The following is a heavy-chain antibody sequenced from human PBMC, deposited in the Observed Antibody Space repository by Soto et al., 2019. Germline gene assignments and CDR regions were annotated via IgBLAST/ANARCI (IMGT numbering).Heavy chain of an antibody. D-gene: IGHD3-10*01. V-gene: IGHV4-30-4*01. CDR1: GGSISSADSY. CDR3: VRDAAHYYDSRSGLDV. CDR2: IYYSGTT. Sequence: QVQLQESGPGLVKPSQTLSLTCSVSGGSISSADSYWNWIRQPPGKGLEWIGYIYYSGTTYYNPSLESRLTISIDTSKNQFSLKLSSVTAADTAVYYCVRDAAHYYDSRSGLDVWGQGTTVTVSS. J-gene: IGHJ6*02.